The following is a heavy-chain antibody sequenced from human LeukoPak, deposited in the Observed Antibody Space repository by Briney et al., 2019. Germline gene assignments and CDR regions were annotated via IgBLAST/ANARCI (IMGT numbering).Heavy chain of an antibody. D-gene: IGHD3-10*01. V-gene: IGHV4-34*01. CDR3: ARGRVGLGESQGGMDV. J-gene: IGHJ6*04. CDR1: GGSFSGYY. CDR2: INHSGNT. Sequence: SETLSLTCAVYGGSFSGYYWSWIRQPPGKGLEWIGEINHSGNTNYNPSLKSRVTISVDTSKNQFSLKLSSVTAADTAVYYCARGRVGLGESQGGMDVWGKGTTVTVSS.